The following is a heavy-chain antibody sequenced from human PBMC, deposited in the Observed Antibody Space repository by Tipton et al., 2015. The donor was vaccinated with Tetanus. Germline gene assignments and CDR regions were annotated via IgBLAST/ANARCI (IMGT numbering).Heavy chain of an antibody. CDR3: ARDQARGARGWNYFDY. D-gene: IGHD1-26*01. CDR1: GGSISSGGYY. CDR2: IYSSGST. Sequence: TLSLTCTVSGGSISSGGYYWSWIRQRPGKGLEWIGDIYSSGSTYSNPSLKGRVTISVDTSKNQFSLRLNSVTAADTAVYYCARDQARGARGWNYFDYWGLGNMVTVSS. V-gene: IGHV4-31*03. J-gene: IGHJ4*02.